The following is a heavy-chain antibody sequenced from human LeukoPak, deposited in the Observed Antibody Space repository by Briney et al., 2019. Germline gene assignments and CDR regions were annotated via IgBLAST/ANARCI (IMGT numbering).Heavy chain of an antibody. J-gene: IGHJ4*02. Sequence: GGSLRLSCTASGFSFSGHWMHWARQLPGKGLVWVSRISPTGSTTSYADSVKGRFTVSRDNAKNTLYLQVNNLRAEGTAVYYCARGPNSNWSGLDFWGQGTLLTVSS. D-gene: IGHD6-6*01. CDR1: GFSFSGHW. CDR2: ISPTGSTT. CDR3: ARGPNSNWSGLDF. V-gene: IGHV3-74*01.